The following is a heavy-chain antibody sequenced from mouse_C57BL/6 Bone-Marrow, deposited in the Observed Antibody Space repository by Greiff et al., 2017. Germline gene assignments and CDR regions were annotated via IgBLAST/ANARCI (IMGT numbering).Heavy chain of an antibody. Sequence: EVMLVESGGDLVKPGGSLKLSCAASGFTFSSYGMSWVRQTPDKRLEWVATISSGGSYTYYPDSVKGRCTISRDNAKNTLYLQMSSLKSEDTAMYYCARRGSNAAWFACWGQGTLVTVST. CDR2: ISSGGSYT. CDR3: ARRGSNAAWFAC. J-gene: IGHJ3*01. CDR1: GFTFSSYG. D-gene: IGHD2-5*01. V-gene: IGHV5-6*02.